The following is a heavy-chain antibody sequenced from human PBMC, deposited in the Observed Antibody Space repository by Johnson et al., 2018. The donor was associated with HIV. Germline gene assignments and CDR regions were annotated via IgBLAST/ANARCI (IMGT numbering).Heavy chain of an antibody. CDR1: GFIFSNFD. J-gene: IGHJ3*02. Sequence: MQLVESGGGLVQPGGSLRLSCAASGFIFSNFDMHWVRQAAGRRLEWVSGIDTAGNTYYLGSVKGRFTISRDNSKNTLYLQINSLRPEYTAVYYCASLSSSLFGAFNIWGQGTMVTVSS. D-gene: IGHD6-13*01. CDR3: ASLSSSLFGAFNI. CDR2: IDTAGNT. V-gene: IGHV3-13*01.